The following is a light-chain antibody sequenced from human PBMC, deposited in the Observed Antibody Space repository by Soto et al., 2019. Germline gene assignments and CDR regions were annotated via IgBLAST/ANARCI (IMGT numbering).Light chain of an antibody. Sequence: QSVLTQPPSVSGAPGQRVTISCTGSSSNIGAGYDVHWYQQLPGTAPKLVIFGNINRPSGVPDRFSGSKSGTSASLAITGLQAEDEADYYCQSHESSLSASVFGGGTKLTVL. CDR2: GNI. CDR1: SSNIGAGYD. J-gene: IGLJ2*01. V-gene: IGLV1-40*01. CDR3: QSHESSLSASV.